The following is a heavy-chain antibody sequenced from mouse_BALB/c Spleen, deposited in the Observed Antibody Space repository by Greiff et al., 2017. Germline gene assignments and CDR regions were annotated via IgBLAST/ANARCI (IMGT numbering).Heavy chain of an antibody. D-gene: IGHD2-10*01. V-gene: IGHV3-2*02. CDR1: GYSITSDYA. J-gene: IGHJ4*01. CDR3: ARRRAYYGNYGSAMDY. Sequence: EVKLQESGPGLVKPSQSLSLTCTVTGYSITSDYAWNWIRQFPGNKLEWMGYISYSGSTSYNPSLKSRISITRDTSKNQFFLQLNSVTTEDTATYYCARRRAYYGNYGSAMDYWGQGTSVTVSS. CDR2: ISYSGST.